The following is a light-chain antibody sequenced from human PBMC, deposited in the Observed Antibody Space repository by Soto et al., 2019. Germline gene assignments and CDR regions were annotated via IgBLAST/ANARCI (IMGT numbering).Light chain of an antibody. CDR3: CSYTSSSTPYV. V-gene: IGLV2-14*02. J-gene: IGLJ1*01. CDR1: SSDVGGYIL. Sequence: QSVLTQPASVSGSPGQSITISCTGTSSDVGGYILVSWYQQEPGKAPKLVIYEGTKRPSGVSNRFSGSKSGNTASLTISGLQAEDEAHYYCCSYTSSSTPYVFGTGTKLTVL. CDR2: EGT.